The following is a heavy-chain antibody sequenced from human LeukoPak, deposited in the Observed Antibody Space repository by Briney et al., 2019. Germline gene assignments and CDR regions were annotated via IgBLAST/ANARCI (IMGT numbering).Heavy chain of an antibody. Sequence: GGSLRLSCVASGFTLSSYAMSWVRQAPGKGLEWVSAISGSGVTTHYAGSVKGRFSISRDNSKNTLYLQMNSLRAEDTALYYCAKKVVVGATSPYSDFQDWGQGTLVTVSS. V-gene: IGHV3-23*01. CDR1: GFTLSSYA. CDR2: ISGSGVTT. CDR3: AKKVVVGATSPYSDFQD. J-gene: IGHJ1*01. D-gene: IGHD1-26*01.